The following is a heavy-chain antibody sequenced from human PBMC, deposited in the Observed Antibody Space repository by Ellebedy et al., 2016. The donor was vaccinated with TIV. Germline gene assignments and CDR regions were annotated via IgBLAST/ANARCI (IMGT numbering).Heavy chain of an antibody. V-gene: IGHV1-18*04. J-gene: IGHJ5*02. CDR1: GYKFTKYG. CDR2: TSGYNGDT. D-gene: IGHD5/OR15-5a*01. Sequence: ASVKVSCKASGYKFTKYGISWVRQPPGQGLDWMGWTSGYNGDTNYAQKFQGRVTMTIETSTNTVYMELRNLSFDDTAVYYCTRGFYEKFDPWGQGTPVTVS. CDR3: TRGFYEKFDP.